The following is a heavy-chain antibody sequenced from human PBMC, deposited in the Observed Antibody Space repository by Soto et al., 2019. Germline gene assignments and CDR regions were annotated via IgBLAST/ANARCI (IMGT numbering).Heavy chain of an antibody. CDR2: IYHSGST. CDR1: GGSISSGGYY. Sequence: QVQLQESGPGLVKPSQILSLTCTVSGGSISSGGYYWSWIRQRPGKGLEWIGYIYHSGSTHYIPSLKSRVTISVDTSKNQFSLNVSSVTTADTAVYYCARASSSSDAFDIWGQGTMVTVS. CDR3: ARASSSSDAFDI. J-gene: IGHJ3*02. V-gene: IGHV4-31*03. D-gene: IGHD6-6*01.